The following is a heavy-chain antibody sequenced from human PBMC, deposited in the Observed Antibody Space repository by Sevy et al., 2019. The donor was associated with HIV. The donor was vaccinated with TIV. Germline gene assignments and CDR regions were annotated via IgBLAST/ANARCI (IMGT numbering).Heavy chain of an antibody. D-gene: IGHD2-8*01. CDR2: LSFGCGKI. J-gene: IGHJ4*02. CDR3: AREGCTRPHDY. V-gene: IGHV3-23*01. Sequence: GGSLRLSCAVSGFNFNIYSMSWVRQAPGKGLEWVSTLSFGCGKINYAHSVKCRFIISRDDSKNTLYLQMNSLRAEDTAVYFCAREGCTRPHDYWGQGTLVTVSS. CDR1: GFNFNIYS.